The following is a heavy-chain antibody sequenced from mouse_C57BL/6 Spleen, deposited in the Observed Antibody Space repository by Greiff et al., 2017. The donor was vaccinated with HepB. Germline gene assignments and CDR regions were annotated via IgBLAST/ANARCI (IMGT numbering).Heavy chain of an antibody. Sequence: QVQLQQSGAELVKPGASVKISCKASGYAFSSYWTNWVKQRPGKGLEWIGQIYPGDGDTNYNGKFKGKATLTADKSSSTAYMQLSSLTSEDSAVYFCARSAVTGTERAWFAYWGQGTLVTVSA. CDR3: ARSAVTGTERAWFAY. D-gene: IGHD4-1*01. CDR2: IYPGDGDT. J-gene: IGHJ3*01. CDR1: GYAFSSYW. V-gene: IGHV1-80*01.